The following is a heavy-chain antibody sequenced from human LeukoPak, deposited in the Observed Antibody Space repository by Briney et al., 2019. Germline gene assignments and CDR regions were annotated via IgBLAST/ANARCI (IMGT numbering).Heavy chain of an antibody. CDR3: AKDPRVLWFGEPYSPLYYFDY. CDR2: INSDGSST. D-gene: IGHD3-10*01. Sequence: RTGGSLRLSCAASGFTFSSYWMPWVRQAPGKGLVWVSRINSDGSSTSYADSVKGRFTISRDNAKNTLYLQMNSLRAEDTAVYYCAKDPRVLWFGEPYSPLYYFDYWGQGTLVTVSS. J-gene: IGHJ4*02. V-gene: IGHV3-74*01. CDR1: GFTFSSYW.